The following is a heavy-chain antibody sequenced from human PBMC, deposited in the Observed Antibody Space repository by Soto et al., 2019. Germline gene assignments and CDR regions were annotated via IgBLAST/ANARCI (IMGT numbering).Heavy chain of an antibody. V-gene: IGHV1-46*03. J-gene: IGHJ4*02. D-gene: IGHD3-10*01. CDR1: GYTFTDYY. CDR2: IDASGGST. Sequence: QVQLVQSGAEVKKPGASVKVSCKASGYTFTDYYMHWVRQAPGQGLEWMGIIDASGGSTTYEQKFQGRVTMTRDTSTSTVYIELSRLRSEDTAVYYCGRDTRGAGSRFDYWGQGTLVTVSS. CDR3: GRDTRGAGSRFDY.